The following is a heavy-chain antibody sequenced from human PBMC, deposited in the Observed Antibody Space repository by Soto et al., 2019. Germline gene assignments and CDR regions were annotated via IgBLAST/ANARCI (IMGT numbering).Heavy chain of an antibody. J-gene: IGHJ6*02. Sequence: QVQLVESGVGVVQPGRSLRLSCAASGFTFTRYGMHCVRQAPGKGLEWGAVLVYDGSEKYYGDSVKGRFPISRDNSKNTMYLQMNSLRADDTAVYYGVKDSHRVLYSTSSDRYDFYSGMDVGGQGTTVTVSS. CDR2: LVYDGSEK. V-gene: IGHV3-30*18. CDR1: GFTFTRYG. CDR3: VKDSHRVLYSTSSDRYDFYSGMDV. D-gene: IGHD6-6*01.